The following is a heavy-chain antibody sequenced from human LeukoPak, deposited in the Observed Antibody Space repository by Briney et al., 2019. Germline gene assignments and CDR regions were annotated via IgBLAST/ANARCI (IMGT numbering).Heavy chain of an antibody. V-gene: IGHV4-61*01. CDR1: GGSVSSGSYY. CDR2: IYYSGIT. J-gene: IGHJ4*02. Sequence: PSETLSLTCTVSGGSVSSGSYYWSWVRQPPGKGLEWIGYIYYSGITNYNPSLKSRVTISVDTSKNQFSLKLSSVTAADTAVYYCASSGPRSVYYFDYWGQGTLVTVSS. D-gene: IGHD3-10*01. CDR3: ASSGPRSVYYFDY.